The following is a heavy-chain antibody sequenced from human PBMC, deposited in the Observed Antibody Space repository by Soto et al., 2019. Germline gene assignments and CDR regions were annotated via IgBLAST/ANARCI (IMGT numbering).Heavy chain of an antibody. V-gene: IGHV3-23*01. CDR3: AKATATGGGAFDI. CDR1: GFICSSYD. J-gene: IGHJ3*02. CDR2: ILVGGST. Sequence: PVGSLRLSCEASGFICSSYDMSWVRQAPGKGLEWVSTILVGGSTHYEDSVKGRFTISRDRSKNTVYLEMNSLTAGDTAVYYCAKATATGGGAFDICGQGTMVTVSS. D-gene: IGHD2-8*02.